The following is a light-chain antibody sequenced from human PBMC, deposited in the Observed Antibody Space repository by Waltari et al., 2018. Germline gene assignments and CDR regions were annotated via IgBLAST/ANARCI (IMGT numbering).Light chain of an antibody. CDR2: EVT. CDR1: SSDIGTYNY. V-gene: IGLV2-23*02. J-gene: IGLJ2*01. CDR3: SSHANTYNFAHVV. Sequence: QSALTQPASVSGSPGQSITISCTGTSSDIGTYNYVSWYQQLPGKAPKMMIYEVTKRPSGVSYRCSGSKSGNTASLTISGLWAEDEADYYCSSHANTYNFAHVVFGGGTKLTVL.